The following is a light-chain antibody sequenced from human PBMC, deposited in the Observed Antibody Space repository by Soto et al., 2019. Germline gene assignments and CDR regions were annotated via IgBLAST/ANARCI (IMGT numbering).Light chain of an antibody. V-gene: IGLV2-14*01. J-gene: IGLJ3*02. CDR3: NSYTISSTWV. Sequence: QSALTQPASVSGSPGQSITISCTGTSNDVGAYNYVSWYQQHPGKAPKLMISEVSNRPSGISNRFSGSKSGNTASLTISGLQAEAEADYYCNSYTISSTWVFGGGTKLTVL. CDR1: SNDVGAYNY. CDR2: EVS.